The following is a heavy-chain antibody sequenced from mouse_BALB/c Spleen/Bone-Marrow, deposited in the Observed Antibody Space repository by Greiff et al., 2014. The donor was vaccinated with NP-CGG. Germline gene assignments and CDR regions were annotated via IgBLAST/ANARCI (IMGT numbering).Heavy chain of an antibody. CDR2: IYPGDGDT. D-gene: IGHD1-2*01. CDR3: ARGDYGYHWYFDV. CDR1: GYNFTTHW. J-gene: IGHJ1*01. V-gene: IGHV1-87*01. Sequence: VQLQQSGAELARPGASVKLSCKASGYNFTTHWMQWVKQRPGQGLEWIGAIYPGDGDTRYTQKFKGKATLTADKSSSTAYMQLSDLASEDFAVYYCARGDYGYHWYFDVWGAGTTVTVSS.